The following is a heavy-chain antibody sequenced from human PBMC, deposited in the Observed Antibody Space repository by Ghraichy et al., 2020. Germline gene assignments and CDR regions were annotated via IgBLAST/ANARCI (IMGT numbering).Heavy chain of an antibody. Sequence: SVKVSCKASGGTFSSYAISWVRQAPGQGLEWMGGIIPIFGTANYAQKFQGRVTITADESTSTAYMELSSLRSEDTAVYYCARDRSNYYDSSGYPDAFDIWGQGTMVTVSS. J-gene: IGHJ3*02. V-gene: IGHV1-69*13. CDR1: GGTFSSYA. D-gene: IGHD3-22*01. CDR3: ARDRSNYYDSSGYPDAFDI. CDR2: IIPIFGTA.